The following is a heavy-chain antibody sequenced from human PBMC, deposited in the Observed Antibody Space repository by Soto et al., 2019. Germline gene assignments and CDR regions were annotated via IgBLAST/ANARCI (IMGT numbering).Heavy chain of an antibody. V-gene: IGHV3-11*01. CDR2: ISSSGSTI. J-gene: IGHJ6*03. D-gene: IGHD2-15*01. CDR3: ARDLQEYCSGGSCYGLYYYYYMDV. Sequence: WGSLRLSCAASGFTFSDYYMSWIRQAPGKGLEWVSYISSSGSTIYYADSVKGRFTISRDNAKNSLYLQMNSLRAEDTAVYYCARDLQEYCSGGSCYGLYYYYYMDVWGKGTTVTVSS. CDR1: GFTFSDYY.